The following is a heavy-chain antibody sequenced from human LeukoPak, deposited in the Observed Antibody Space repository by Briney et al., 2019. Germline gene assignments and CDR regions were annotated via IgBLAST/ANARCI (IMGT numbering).Heavy chain of an antibody. V-gene: IGHV4-39*01. CDR3: ARIFGGIY. Sequence: WVRQPPGKGLEWIGSIYYSGSTYYNPSLKSRVTISVDTSKNQFSLKLSSVTAADTAVYYCARIFGGIYWGQGTLVTVSS. CDR2: IYYSGST. D-gene: IGHD3-3*01. J-gene: IGHJ4*02.